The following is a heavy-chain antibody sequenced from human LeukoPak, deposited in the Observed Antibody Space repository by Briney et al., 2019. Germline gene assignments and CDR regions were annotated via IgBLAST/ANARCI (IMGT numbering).Heavy chain of an antibody. J-gene: IGHJ6*02. CDR1: GYTFTSYG. CDR2: ISAYNGNT. D-gene: IGHD2-2*01. Sequence: ASVKVSCKASGYTFTSYGISWVRRAPGQGLEWMGWISAYNGNTNYAQKLQGRVTMTTDTSTSTAYMELRSLRSDDTAVYYCARDSFVVVPAAGYGMDVWGQGTTVTVSS. V-gene: IGHV1-18*01. CDR3: ARDSFVVVPAAGYGMDV.